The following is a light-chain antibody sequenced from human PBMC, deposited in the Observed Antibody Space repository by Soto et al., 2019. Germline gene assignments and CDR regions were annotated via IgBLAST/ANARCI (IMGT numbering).Light chain of an antibody. J-gene: IGKJ3*01. CDR3: QQCDNLPFT. CDR2: DGS. Sequence: DIQMTQSPSTLSASVGDRVTITCRASQSISDWLAWYQQKPGKAPKLLIYDGSKLETGVPSRFSGSRSGTEFTLTISSMQSEDFATYFGQQCDNLPFTFGPGTKVDIK. CDR1: QSISDW. V-gene: IGKV1-33*01.